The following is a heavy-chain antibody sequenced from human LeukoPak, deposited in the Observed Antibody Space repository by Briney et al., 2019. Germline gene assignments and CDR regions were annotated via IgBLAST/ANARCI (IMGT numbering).Heavy chain of an antibody. J-gene: IGHJ4*02. CDR2: IYYSGST. D-gene: IGHD4-23*01. V-gene: IGHV4-39*07. CDR1: GGSISSSSYY. Sequence: SETLSLTCTVSGGSISSSSYYWGWIRQPPGKGLEWIGSIYYSGSTYYNPSLKSRVTISVDTSKNQFSLKLSSVTAADTAVYYCARDYGGSIDYWGQGTLVTVSS. CDR3: ARDYGGSIDY.